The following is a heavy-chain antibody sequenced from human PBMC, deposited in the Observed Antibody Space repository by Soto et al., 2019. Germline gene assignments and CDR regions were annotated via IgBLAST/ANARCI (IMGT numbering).Heavy chain of an antibody. CDR2: INHSGST. CDR1: GGSFSGYY. D-gene: IGHD2-2*01. J-gene: IGHJ4*02. Sequence: QVQLQQWGAGLLKPSETLSLTCAVYGGSFSGYYWSWIRQPPGKGLEWIGEINHSGSTNYNPSLKSRVTRSVDTSKNQFSLKLSSVTAADTAVYYCARGGTVLVPAATYPCDYWGQGTLVTVSS. V-gene: IGHV4-34*01. CDR3: ARGGTVLVPAATYPCDY.